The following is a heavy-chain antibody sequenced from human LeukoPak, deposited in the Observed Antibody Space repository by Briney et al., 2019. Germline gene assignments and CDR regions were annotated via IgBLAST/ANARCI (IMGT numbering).Heavy chain of an antibody. CDR2: FSYSGST. D-gene: IGHD1-26*01. V-gene: IGHV4-59*01. CDR3: ARMYSGTSYYFDC. Sequence: SETLSLTCSVSGVSISTYYWIWVRQPPAKGLEWMGFFSYSGSTKYNPSLKSRATMSVDTSKNQFSLELNSVTAADTAVYYCARMYSGTSYYFDCWGQGTLVTVSS. J-gene: IGHJ4*02. CDR1: GVSISTYY.